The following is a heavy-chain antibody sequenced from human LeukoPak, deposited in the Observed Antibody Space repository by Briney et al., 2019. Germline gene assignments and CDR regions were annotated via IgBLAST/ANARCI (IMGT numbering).Heavy chain of an antibody. V-gene: IGHV3-23*01. D-gene: IGHD6-19*01. CDR2: ISGSGGST. J-gene: IGHJ4*02. CDR3: AKDRESSGWVDLDY. CDR1: GFTFSSYA. Sequence: GGSLRLSCAASGFTFSSYAMSWVRQAPGKGLEWVSAISGSGGSTYYADSVKGRFTTSRDNSKNTLYLQMNSLRAEDTAVYYCAKDRESSGWVDLDYWGQGPLVTLSS.